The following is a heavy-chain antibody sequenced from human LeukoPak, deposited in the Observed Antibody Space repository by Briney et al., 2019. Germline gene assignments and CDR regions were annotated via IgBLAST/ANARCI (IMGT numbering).Heavy chain of an antibody. Sequence: EASVKVSCKASGDTFSTYAIIWVRQAPGQGLEWMGRTIPLLDKSNYAQKFQGRVTIIADKSTSTTYMELSSLTSEDTAVYYCASTGGGDGAYDIWGQGTVVTVSS. CDR3: ASTGGGDGAYDI. J-gene: IGHJ3*02. V-gene: IGHV1-69*04. CDR1: GDTFSTYA. CDR2: TIPLLDKS. D-gene: IGHD1-26*01.